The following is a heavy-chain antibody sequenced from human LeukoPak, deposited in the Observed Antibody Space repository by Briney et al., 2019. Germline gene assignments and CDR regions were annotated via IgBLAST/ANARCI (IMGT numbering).Heavy chain of an antibody. CDR1: GFTFSSNA. V-gene: IGHV3-48*02. D-gene: IGHD3-22*01. CDR2: ISSSSSTK. CDR3: ARGGEDYYDSSAYYLFDY. Sequence: GGSLRLACAASGFTFSSNAIHWVRQAPGKGLEWVSYISSSSSTKHYADSVKGRFTISRDNAKNSLYLQMNSLRDEDTAVYYCARGGEDYYDSSAYYLFDYWGQGILVTVSS. J-gene: IGHJ4*02.